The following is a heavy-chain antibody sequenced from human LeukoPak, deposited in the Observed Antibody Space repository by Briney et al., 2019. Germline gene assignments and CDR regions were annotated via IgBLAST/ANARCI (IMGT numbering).Heavy chain of an antibody. CDR2: IYYSGST. J-gene: IGHJ4*02. CDR1: LDSLCRYH. CDR3: ARDLTTTSSTNY. Sequence: TLSPTPTLSLDSLCRYHWSGLSQPPQEGLEWIGYIYYSGSTNYNPSLKSRVTISVDTSKNQFSLRLSSVIAADTAVYYCARDLTTTSSTNYWGQGTLVTVSS. D-gene: IGHD4-11*01. V-gene: IGHV4-59*01.